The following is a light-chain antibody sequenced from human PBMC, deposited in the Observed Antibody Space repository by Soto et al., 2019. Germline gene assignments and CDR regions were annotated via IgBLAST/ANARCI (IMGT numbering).Light chain of an antibody. V-gene: IGKV3-11*01. Sequence: EIVLTQSPATLSLSPGERATLSCRASQSVSSYLAWYQQKPGQAPRLLIFGASYRATGIPARFTGSGSGTDFTLTISSLEPEDFAVYFCQQYDKSPFTFGQGTKLEMK. J-gene: IGKJ2*01. CDR2: GAS. CDR1: QSVSSY. CDR3: QQYDKSPFT.